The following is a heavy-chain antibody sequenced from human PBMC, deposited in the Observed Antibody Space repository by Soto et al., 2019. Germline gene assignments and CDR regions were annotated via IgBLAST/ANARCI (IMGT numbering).Heavy chain of an antibody. CDR1: GFTFSSYS. CDR2: ISSSSSYI. J-gene: IGHJ6*02. Sequence: GGSLRLSCAASGFTFSSYSMNWVRQAPGKGLEWVSSISSSSSYIYYADSVKGRFTISRDNAKNSLYLQMNSLRAEDTAVYYCARDRGELRFLEWPYYYYYGLDVWGQGTTGTVSS. CDR3: ARDRGELRFLEWPYYYYYGLDV. D-gene: IGHD3-3*01. V-gene: IGHV3-21*01.